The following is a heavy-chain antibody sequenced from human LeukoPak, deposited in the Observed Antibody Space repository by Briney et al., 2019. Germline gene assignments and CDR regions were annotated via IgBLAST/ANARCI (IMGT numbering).Heavy chain of an antibody. J-gene: IGHJ5*02. CDR2: IYYSGST. CDR1: GGSISSSSYY. Sequence: PSETLSLTCTVSGGSISSSSYYWGWIRQPPGKGLEWIGTIYYSGSTYYNPSLKSRVTISVDTSKNQFSLKLSSVTAADTAVYYCARTRYESWFDPWGQGTLVTVSS. CDR3: ARTRYESWFDP. V-gene: IGHV4-39*07. D-gene: IGHD1-14*01.